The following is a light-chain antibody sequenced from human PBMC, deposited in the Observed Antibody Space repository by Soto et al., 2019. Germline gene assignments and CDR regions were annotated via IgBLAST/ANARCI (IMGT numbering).Light chain of an antibody. CDR1: QSISSY. CDR2: AAS. Sequence: DIQMTQSPSSLSASVGDRVTITCRASQSISSYLNWYQQKPGKAPKLLIYAASRLQSGVPSRFSGSGSGTDFTLTISSLQPEDFATYYCQQSYSTLYTFGQGTKVDIK. V-gene: IGKV1-39*01. J-gene: IGKJ2*01. CDR3: QQSYSTLYT.